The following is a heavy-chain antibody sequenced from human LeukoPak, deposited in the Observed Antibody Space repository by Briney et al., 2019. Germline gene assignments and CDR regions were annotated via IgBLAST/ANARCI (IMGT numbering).Heavy chain of an antibody. CDR2: IYHSGNT. CDR1: GGSITSGGYS. D-gene: IGHD6-6*01. Sequence: SQTLSLTCAVSGGSITSGGYSWSWIRQPPGKGLEFIGYIYHSGNTYYNPSLKSRLTISADRSENQLSLKLTPVTAADTAVYYCAKMSSSSNWFDPWGQGTLVTVSS. CDR3: AKMSSSSNWFDP. V-gene: IGHV4-30-2*01. J-gene: IGHJ5*02.